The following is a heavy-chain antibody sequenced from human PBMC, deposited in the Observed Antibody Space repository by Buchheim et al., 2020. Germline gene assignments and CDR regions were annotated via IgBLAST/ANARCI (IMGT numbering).Heavy chain of an antibody. D-gene: IGHD1-7*01. V-gene: IGHV1-8*01. J-gene: IGHJ6*02. CDR2: MNPNSGNT. Sequence: QVQLVQSGAEVKKPGASVKVSCKASGYTFTSYDINWVRQATGQGLEWMGWMNPNSGNTGYAQKFQGRVTMTRNTSISTAYMELSSLRSEDTAVYYCARSSTPNYGFLIRDYYYGMDVWGQGTT. CDR1: GYTFTSYD. CDR3: ARSSTPNYGFLIRDYYYGMDV.